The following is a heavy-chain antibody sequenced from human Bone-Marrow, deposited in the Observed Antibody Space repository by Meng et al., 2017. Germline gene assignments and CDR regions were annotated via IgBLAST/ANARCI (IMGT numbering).Heavy chain of an antibody. J-gene: IGHJ5*02. CDR3: ARAKRIYSGYGWWFDP. Sequence: QVQLQQWGAGLLTPSETLSLTCAGYGGSFSGYYWSWIRQPPGKGLEWIGEINHSGSTNYNPSLKSRVTISVDTSKNQFSLKLSSVTAADTAVYYCARAKRIYSGYGWWFDPWGQGTLVTVSS. CDR1: GGSFSGYY. V-gene: IGHV4-34*01. D-gene: IGHD5-12*01. CDR2: INHSGST.